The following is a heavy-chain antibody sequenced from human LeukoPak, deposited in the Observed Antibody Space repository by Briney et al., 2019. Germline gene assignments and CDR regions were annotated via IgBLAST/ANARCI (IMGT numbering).Heavy chain of an antibody. D-gene: IGHD6-19*01. CDR1: GFTFSSYG. V-gene: IGHV3-73*01. J-gene: IGHJ3*02. Sequence: PGGSLRLSCAAAGFTFSSYGMHWVRQASGKGLEWVGRIRSKANSYATAYAASVKGRFTISRDDSKNTAYLQMNSLKTEDTAVYYCTTFIAVAGHDAFDIWGQGTMVTVSS. CDR2: IRSKANSYAT. CDR3: TTFIAVAGHDAFDI.